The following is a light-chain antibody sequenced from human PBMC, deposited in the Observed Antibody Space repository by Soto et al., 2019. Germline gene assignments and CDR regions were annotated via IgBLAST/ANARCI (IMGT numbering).Light chain of an antibody. V-gene: IGKV3-15*01. Sequence: EIVMTQSPATLSVSPGERATLSCRASQSVNTNLAWYQQKPGRAPRLLIHDASTRATGIPARFSGSGSGTEFTLNISSLQSEDFAVYYCQQYNNWPPHTFGQGTKLEIK. CDR1: QSVNTN. J-gene: IGKJ2*01. CDR3: QQYNNWPPHT. CDR2: DAS.